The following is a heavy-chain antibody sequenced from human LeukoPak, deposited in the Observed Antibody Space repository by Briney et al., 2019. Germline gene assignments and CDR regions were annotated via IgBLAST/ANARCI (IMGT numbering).Heavy chain of an antibody. CDR1: GFTFSSYA. CDR3: AREVVEEAFDI. J-gene: IGHJ3*02. V-gene: IGHV3-74*01. Sequence: GGSLRLSCAASGFTFSSYAMHWVRQAPGKGLVWVSRINSDGSSTSYADSVKGRFTISRDNAKNTLYLQMNSLRAEDTAVYYCAREVVEEAFDIWGQGTMVTVSS. CDR2: INSDGSST. D-gene: IGHD3-22*01.